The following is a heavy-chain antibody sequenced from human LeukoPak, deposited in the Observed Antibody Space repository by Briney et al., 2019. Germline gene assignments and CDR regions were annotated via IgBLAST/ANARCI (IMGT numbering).Heavy chain of an antibody. V-gene: IGHV4-34*01. CDR3: ARVFWSGYYGIDY. J-gene: IGHJ4*02. Sequence: PSETLSLTCAVSSGSFRGYYWSWIRQPPGKGLEWIGEINHSGSTNYNPPLQSRVTISVETSKNQFSLKLSSVTAADTAVYYCARVFWSGYYGIDYWGQGTLVTVSS. D-gene: IGHD3-3*01. CDR1: SGSFRGYY. CDR2: INHSGST.